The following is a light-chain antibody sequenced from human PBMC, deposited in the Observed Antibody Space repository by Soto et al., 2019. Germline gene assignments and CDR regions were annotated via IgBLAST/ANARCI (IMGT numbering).Light chain of an antibody. Sequence: DIVMTQSPDSLAVSLGERATINCKSSQSVLYSSNNKNYLAWYQQKPGQPPKLLIYWASTRESGVPDRFSGSGSGTDFTLTISSLQAEDVAVYYGQQYYSTPPYTFGQATKLEIK. J-gene: IGKJ2*01. CDR3: QQYYSTPPYT. V-gene: IGKV4-1*01. CDR2: WAS. CDR1: QSVLYSSNNKNY.